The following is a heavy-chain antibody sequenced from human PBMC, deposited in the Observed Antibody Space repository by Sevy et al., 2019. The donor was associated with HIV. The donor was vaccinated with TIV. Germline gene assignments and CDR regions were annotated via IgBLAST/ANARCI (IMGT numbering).Heavy chain of an antibody. V-gene: IGHV1-24*01. CDR3: ATTKDYYDSSGSPFDY. CDR1: GYTLTQLS. CDR2: FDPEDGEK. J-gene: IGHJ4*02. D-gene: IGHD3-22*01. Sequence: ASVKVSCKVSGYTLTQLSMHWLRQAPGKGLEWMGSFDPEDGEKLYAQKLQGRVTMTEDTFTDTAYMELRSLRSEDTAVYYCATTKDYYDSSGSPFDYWGQGTLVTVSS.